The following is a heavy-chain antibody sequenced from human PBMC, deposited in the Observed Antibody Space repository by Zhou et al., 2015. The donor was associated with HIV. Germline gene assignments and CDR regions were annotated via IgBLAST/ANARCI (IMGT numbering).Heavy chain of an antibody. J-gene: IGHJ4*02. Sequence: QVQLVQSGAEVKKPGSSVKVSCKASGGTFSSYAISWVRQAPGQGLEWMGGIIPIFGTANYAQKFQGRVTITADESTSTAYMELSSLRSEDTAVYYCARECDSSGYSCFDYWGQGTLVTVSS. V-gene: IGHV1-69*12. CDR1: GGTFSSYA. D-gene: IGHD3-22*01. CDR2: IIPIFGTA. CDR3: ARECDSSGYSCFDY.